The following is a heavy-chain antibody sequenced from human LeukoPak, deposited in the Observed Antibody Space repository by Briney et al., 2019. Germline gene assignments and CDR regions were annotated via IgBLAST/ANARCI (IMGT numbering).Heavy chain of an antibody. J-gene: IGHJ4*02. CDR3: AKDSVWGSYRSNPDY. D-gene: IGHD3-16*02. CDR1: GFTFSSYG. V-gene: IGHV3-30*02. Sequence: GGSLRLSCAASGFTFSSYGMHWVRQAPGKGLEWVAFIRYYGSNKYYADSVKGRFTISRDNSKNTLYLQMNSLRAEDTAVYYCAKDSVWGSYRSNPDYWGQGTLVTVSS. CDR2: IRYYGSNK.